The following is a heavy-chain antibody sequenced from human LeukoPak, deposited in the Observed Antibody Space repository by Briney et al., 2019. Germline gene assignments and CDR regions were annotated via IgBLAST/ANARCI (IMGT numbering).Heavy chain of an antibody. V-gene: IGHV4-59*01. Sequence: SETLSLTCTVSGGSISSYYWSWIRQPPGKGLEWIGYIYYGGSTNYNPSLKSRVTISVDTSKNQFSLKLSSVTAADTAVYYCARDRYSRFDPWGQGTLVTVSS. CDR1: GGSISSYY. J-gene: IGHJ5*02. CDR2: IYYGGST. CDR3: ARDRYSRFDP. D-gene: IGHD3-9*01.